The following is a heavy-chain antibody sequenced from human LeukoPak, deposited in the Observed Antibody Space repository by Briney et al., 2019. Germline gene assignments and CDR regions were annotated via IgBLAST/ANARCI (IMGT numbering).Heavy chain of an antibody. D-gene: IGHD6-13*01. CDR3: ARGETSSWYERNNPGNDY. CDR2: IWYDGSNK. CDR1: GFTFSSYG. Sequence: GGSLRLPCAASGFTFSSYGMHWVRQAPGKGLEWVAVIWYDGSNKYYADSVKGRFTISRDNSKNTLYLQMNSLRAEDTAVYYCARGETSSWYERNNPGNDYWGQGTLVTVSS. J-gene: IGHJ4*02. V-gene: IGHV3-33*01.